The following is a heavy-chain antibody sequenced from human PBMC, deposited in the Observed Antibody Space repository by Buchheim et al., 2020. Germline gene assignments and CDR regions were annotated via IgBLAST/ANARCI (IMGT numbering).Heavy chain of an antibody. CDR1: GFSFSSYW. CDR2: VNNDGSSA. V-gene: IGHV3-74*03. Sequence: EVKLVESGGGYVLRGGSLSLSCEASGFSFSSYWMHWVRQVPGKGLEWVSHVNNDGSSATSADSVKGRFTISRDNARTILYLQMNSLRAEDTAVYYCTRAVVETYFDSWGQGTL. J-gene: IGHJ4*02. CDR3: TRAVVETYFDS. D-gene: IGHD4-23*01.